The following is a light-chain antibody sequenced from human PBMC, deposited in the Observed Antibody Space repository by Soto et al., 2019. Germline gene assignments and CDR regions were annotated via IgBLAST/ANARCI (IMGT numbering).Light chain of an antibody. V-gene: IGLV2-14*01. Sequence: QSVLTQPASVSGSPGQSITISCTGTSSDVGGYNYVSWYQQHPGKAPKLMIYEVSNRPSGVSNRFPGSKSGNTASLTISGLQAEDEADYYCSSYTSSSTPYVLGTGTKVTVL. CDR3: SSYTSSSTPYV. CDR2: EVS. CDR1: SSDVGGYNY. J-gene: IGLJ1*01.